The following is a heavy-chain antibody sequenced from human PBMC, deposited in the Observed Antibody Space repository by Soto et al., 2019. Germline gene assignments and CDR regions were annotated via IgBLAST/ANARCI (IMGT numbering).Heavy chain of an antibody. CDR3: AREDYYDTGYYVV. CDR2: IYNGQYR. D-gene: IGHD3-9*01. J-gene: IGHJ4*02. Sequence: PSETLSLTCTVSGGSVNSDNYYWSWIRQPPGKGLEWIACIYNGQYRKYNPSLRSRVTISADPSKNKFSLNLDSVTAADTALYYCAREDYYDTGYYVVWGQGTQVTVSS. V-gene: IGHV4-61*01. CDR1: GGSVNSDNYY.